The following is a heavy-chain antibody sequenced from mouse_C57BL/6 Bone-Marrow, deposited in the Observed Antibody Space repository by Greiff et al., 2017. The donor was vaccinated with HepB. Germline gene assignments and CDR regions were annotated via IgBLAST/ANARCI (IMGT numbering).Heavy chain of an antibody. V-gene: IGHV5-9-1*02. CDR3: TREYYYGSSHYYAMDY. CDR1: GFTFSSYA. CDR2: ISSGGDYI. Sequence: EVHLVESGEGLVKPGGSLKLSCAASGFTFSSYAMSWVRQTPEKRLEWVAYISSGGDYIYYADTVKGRFTISRDNARNTLYLQMSSLKSEDTAMYYCTREYYYGSSHYYAMDYWGQGTSVTVSS. D-gene: IGHD1-1*01. J-gene: IGHJ4*01.